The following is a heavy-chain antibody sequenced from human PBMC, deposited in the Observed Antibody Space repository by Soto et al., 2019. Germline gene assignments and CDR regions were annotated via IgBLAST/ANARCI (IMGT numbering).Heavy chain of an antibody. V-gene: IGHV4-59*08. Sequence: PSETLALTCTVSGGSIRSYYWSWIRQPPGKGLEWIGYIYYSGGTLYNPSLNGRVTISLDTSKNQFSLRLTSVTAADTAVYFCARRLVATVATSENNWLHPWGQGVMVTVSS. CDR1: GGSIRSYY. CDR2: IYYSGGT. CDR3: ARRLVATVATSENNWLHP. D-gene: IGHD4-17*01. J-gene: IGHJ5*02.